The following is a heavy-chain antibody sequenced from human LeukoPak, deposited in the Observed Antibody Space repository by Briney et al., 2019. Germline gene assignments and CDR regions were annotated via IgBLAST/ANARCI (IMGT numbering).Heavy chain of an antibody. J-gene: IGHJ4*02. D-gene: IGHD1-26*01. CDR1: GYTLTELS. Sequence: ASVKVSCKVSGYTLTELSMHWVRQAPGKGLEWMGGFDPEDGETIYAQKFQGRVTMTEDTSTDTAYMELSSLRSEDTAVYYCATDPLPHRLNSGSYYDDYWGQGTLVTVSS. V-gene: IGHV1-24*01. CDR3: ATDPLPHRLNSGSYYDDY. CDR2: FDPEDGET.